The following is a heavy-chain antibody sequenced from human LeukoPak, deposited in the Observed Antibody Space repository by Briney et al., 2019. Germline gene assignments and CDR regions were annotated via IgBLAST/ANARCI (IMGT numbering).Heavy chain of an antibody. CDR1: GFTISRSA. J-gene: IGHJ4*02. V-gene: IGHV3-23*01. CDR3: VKGRISEDGLDF. D-gene: IGHD6-13*01. Sequence: QPGGSLRLSCAASGFTISRSAMTWVRQTPGKGLDWVSSISSSGNTYYADSVKGRFTISRDNPKNMLYLQMNSLRAEDTAVYYCVKGRISEDGLDFWGQGTLVTVSS. CDR2: ISSSGNT.